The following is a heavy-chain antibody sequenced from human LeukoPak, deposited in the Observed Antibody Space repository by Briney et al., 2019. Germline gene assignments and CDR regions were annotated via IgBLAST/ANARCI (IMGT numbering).Heavy chain of an antibody. CDR2: ISPILGIA. J-gene: IGHJ5*02. CDR1: GGTFSSYT. Sequence: SVKVSCKASGGTFSSYTISWVRQAPGQGLEWMGRISPILGIANYAQKFQGRVTITADKSTSTAYLELSSLRSEDTAVYYCARDFFDCSSTSCLYKYNWFDPWGQGTLVTVSS. D-gene: IGHD2-2*01. CDR3: ARDFFDCSSTSCLYKYNWFDP. V-gene: IGHV1-69*04.